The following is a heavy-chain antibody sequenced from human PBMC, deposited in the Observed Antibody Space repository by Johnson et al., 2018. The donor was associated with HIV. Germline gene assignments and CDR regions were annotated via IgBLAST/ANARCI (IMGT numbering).Heavy chain of an antibody. J-gene: IGHJ3*02. Sequence: VQLVESGGGLVQPGGSLKLSCAASGLTFSDSALHWVRQAPEKGLEWVGRIRSKPYSSATAYAASVTGRFTISRDDSKNMTYLQMNSLRAEDTAVYYCARASHSSGWYGRLGDAFDIWGQGTMVTVSS. CDR1: GLTFSDSA. V-gene: IGHV3-73*01. CDR3: ARASHSSGWYGRLGDAFDI. CDR2: IRSKPYSSAT. D-gene: IGHD6-19*01.